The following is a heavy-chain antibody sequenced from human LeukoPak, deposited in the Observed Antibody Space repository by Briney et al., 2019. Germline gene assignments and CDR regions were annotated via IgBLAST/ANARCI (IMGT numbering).Heavy chain of an antibody. J-gene: IGHJ4*02. Sequence: GGSLRLSCAASDLTFSDYYMSWIRQAPGKGLEWVSYISSSGSTIYYADSVKGRFTISRDNAKNSLYLQMNSLGAEDTAVYYCARDMDISGGSCSDYWGQGTLVTVPS. CDR1: DLTFSDYY. D-gene: IGHD2-15*01. V-gene: IGHV3-11*01. CDR2: ISSSGSTI. CDR3: ARDMDISGGSCSDY.